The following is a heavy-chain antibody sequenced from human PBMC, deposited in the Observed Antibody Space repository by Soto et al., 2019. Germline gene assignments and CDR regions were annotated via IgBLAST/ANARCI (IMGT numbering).Heavy chain of an antibody. CDR1: GVSVSTSD. CDR3: ARAVGGSEAY. J-gene: IGHJ4*02. D-gene: IGHD3-16*01. CDR2: IYSGGAT. V-gene: IGHV3-66*01. Sequence: PGGSLRLSCAAAGVSVSTSDVAGVRQAPGKGLEWVSVIYSGGATHYAVSVKGRLIISRDKSKNTVDLQMNSLRAEDTAVYYCARAVGGSEAYWGQGALVTVSS.